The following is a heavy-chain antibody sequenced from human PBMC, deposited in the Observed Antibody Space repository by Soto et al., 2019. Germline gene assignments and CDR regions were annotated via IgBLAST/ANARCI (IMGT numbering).Heavy chain of an antibody. CDR2: ISSSSSYI. CDR3: ARDSGYGDYSAFDI. D-gene: IGHD4-17*01. V-gene: IGHV3-21*01. CDR1: GFIFSSSS. Sequence: RLSCTASGFIFSSSSMNWVRQAPGKGLEWVSSISSSSSYIYYADSVKGLFTISRDNAKNSLYQQMSSLRAEDTAVYYCARDSGYGDYSAFDIWGQGTMVTVSS. J-gene: IGHJ3*02.